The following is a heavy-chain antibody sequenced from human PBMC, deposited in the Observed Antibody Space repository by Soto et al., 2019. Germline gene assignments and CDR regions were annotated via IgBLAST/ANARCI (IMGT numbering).Heavy chain of an antibody. D-gene: IGHD3-10*01. CDR3: ATEGRSGAYYSYYGMDV. J-gene: IGHJ6*02. CDR1: GYTLTELS. V-gene: IGHV1-24*01. CDR2: FDPEDGET. Sequence: ASVKVACKVSGYTLTELSMHWVRQAPGKGLEGVGGFDPEDGETIYAQKFPGRVTMTEDTSTDTAYMELSSLRSEDTAVYYCATEGRSGAYYSYYGMDVWGQGTTVTVSS.